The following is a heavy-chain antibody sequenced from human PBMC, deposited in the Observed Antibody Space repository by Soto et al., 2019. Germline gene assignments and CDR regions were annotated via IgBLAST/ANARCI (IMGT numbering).Heavy chain of an antibody. V-gene: IGHV2-26*04. D-gene: IGHD1-1*01. Sequence: QVTLKESGPVLVKPTETLTLTCTVSGFSVSDTRVGVSWIRQPPGKALEWLAHIFWDDEKLSITSLRSRVTISKDTSKNQVVLTMTDVDPVDTATYYCACRSGNRMPSRYWYFDLWGRGTLVTVSS. CDR3: ACRSGNRMPSRYWYFDL. J-gene: IGHJ2*01. CDR2: IFWDDEK. CDR1: GFSVSDTRVG.